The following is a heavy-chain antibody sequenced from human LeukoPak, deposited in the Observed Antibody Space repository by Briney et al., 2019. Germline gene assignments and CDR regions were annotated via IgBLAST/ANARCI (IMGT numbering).Heavy chain of an antibody. CDR1: GGSVSSSSYY. V-gene: IGHV4-61*01. J-gene: IGHJ4*02. Sequence: PSETLSLTCSVSGGSVSSSSYYWSWIRQPPGQGLEWIAYIYYSGTTNYNPSLKSRVTISVDTSKNQFSLKLSSVTAADTAVYYCARLLSLNLDSWGQGTLVTVSS. CDR3: ARLLSLNLDS. CDR2: IYYSGTT. D-gene: IGHD1-26*01.